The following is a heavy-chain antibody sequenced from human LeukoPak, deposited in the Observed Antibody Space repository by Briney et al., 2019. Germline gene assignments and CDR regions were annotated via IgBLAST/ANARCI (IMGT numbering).Heavy chain of an antibody. Sequence: SETLSLTCTVSGGSISSGSYYWSWIRQPPGKGLEWIGSIYHSGSTYYNPSLKSRVTISVDTSKNQFSLKLSSVTAADTAVYYCARDPSAAGPPFDYWGQGTLVTVSS. J-gene: IGHJ4*02. CDR3: ARDPSAAGPPFDY. CDR2: IYHSGST. D-gene: IGHD6-13*01. V-gene: IGHV4-39*07. CDR1: GGSISSGSYY.